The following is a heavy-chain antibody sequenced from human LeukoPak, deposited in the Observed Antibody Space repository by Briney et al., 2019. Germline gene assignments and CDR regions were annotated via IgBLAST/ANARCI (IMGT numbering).Heavy chain of an antibody. J-gene: IGHJ4*02. D-gene: IGHD3-16*01. CDR3: ARDKYYDYVWGSYGPDY. V-gene: IGHV1-2*06. CDR1: GYTFTGYY. CDR2: INPNSGGT. Sequence: ASVKVSCKASGYTFTGYYMHWVRQAPGQGLEWMGRINPNSGGTNYAQKFQGRVTMTRDTSISTAYMELSRLGYDETAVYYSARDKYYDYVWGSYGPDYWSQGTLVTVSS.